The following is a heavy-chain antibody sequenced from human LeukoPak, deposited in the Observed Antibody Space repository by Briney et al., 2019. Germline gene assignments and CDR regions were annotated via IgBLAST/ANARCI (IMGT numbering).Heavy chain of an antibody. V-gene: IGHV1-18*01. D-gene: IGHD3-22*01. CDR3: ARDPRSTNYYDRSGYYGEYFDD. CDR1: GYTFTSYG. Sequence: ASVKVSCKASGYTFTSYGISWVRQAPGQGLEWMGWISVYNGNTKYAQKLQGRVTMTTDTSTSTAYVELRSLRSDDTAVYYCARDPRSTNYYDRSGYYGEYFDDWGQGTLVTVSS. J-gene: IGHJ4*02. CDR2: ISVYNGNT.